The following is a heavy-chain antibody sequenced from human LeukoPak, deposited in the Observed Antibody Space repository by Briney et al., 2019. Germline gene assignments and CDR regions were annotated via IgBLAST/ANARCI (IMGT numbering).Heavy chain of an antibody. J-gene: IGHJ4*02. D-gene: IGHD1-14*01. CDR2: IYSGGST. CDR3: ASPLTGRVIGY. CDR1: GFTVSSNY. Sequence: GGSLRLSCAASGFTVSSNYMSWVRQAPGKGLEWVSVIYSGGSTYYADSVKGRFTISRDNAKNSLYLQMNSLRAEDTAVYYCASPLTGRVIGYWGQGTLVTVSS. V-gene: IGHV3-53*01.